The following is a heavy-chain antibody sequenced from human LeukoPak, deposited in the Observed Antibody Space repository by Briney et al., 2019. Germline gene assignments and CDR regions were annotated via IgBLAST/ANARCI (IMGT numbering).Heavy chain of an antibody. J-gene: IGHJ4*02. CDR1: GDSISSVGYY. CDR3: ARDPDNWNYFDY. CDR2: IFHTGST. V-gene: IGHV4-30-2*01. D-gene: IGHD1-20*01. Sequence: SETLSLTCTVSGDSISSVGYYWSWIRQPPGKGLEWIGYIFHTGSTFHNPSLKSRVTISVDRSKNQFSLKLSSVTVTDTAVYYCARDPDNWNYFDYWGQGTLVTVAS.